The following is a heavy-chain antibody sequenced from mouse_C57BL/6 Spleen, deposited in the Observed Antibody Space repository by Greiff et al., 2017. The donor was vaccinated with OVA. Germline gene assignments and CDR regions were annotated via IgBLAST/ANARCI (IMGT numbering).Heavy chain of an antibody. Sequence: EVKLMESGGGLVKPGGSLKLSCAASGFTFSDYGLHWVRQAPEKGLEWVAYISSGSCTVYYADTVMGRFTISRDTAKNTLSLQMTSLRSEGRAMYYGARVKDYGSSPAWCAYGGQGSVVTGSA. D-gene: IGHD1-1*01. J-gene: IGHJ3*01. CDR2: ISSGSCTV. CDR3: ARVKDYGSSPAWCAY. CDR1: GFTFSDYG. V-gene: IGHV5-17*01.